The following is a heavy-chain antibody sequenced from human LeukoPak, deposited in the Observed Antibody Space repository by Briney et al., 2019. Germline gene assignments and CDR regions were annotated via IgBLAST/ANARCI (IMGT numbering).Heavy chain of an antibody. Sequence: GGSLRLSCAASGFTFDDYAMHWVRQAPGKGLEWVSGISWNSGSIGYADSVKGRFTISRDNAKNSLYLQMNSLRAEDTASYYCAKATSGYSSSWSDYWGQGTLVTVSS. CDR2: ISWNSGSI. J-gene: IGHJ4*02. V-gene: IGHV3-9*01. CDR1: GFTFDDYA. CDR3: AKATSGYSSSWSDY. D-gene: IGHD6-13*01.